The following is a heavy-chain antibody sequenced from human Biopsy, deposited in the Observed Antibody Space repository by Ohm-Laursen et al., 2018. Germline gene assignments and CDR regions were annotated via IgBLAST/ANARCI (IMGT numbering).Heavy chain of an antibody. J-gene: IGHJ4*02. CDR3: ARVGSGWAPFDK. CDR1: GYSISSDYR. V-gene: IGHV4-38-2*02. D-gene: IGHD6-19*01. Sequence: GTLSLTCPVSGYSISSDYRWGWIRQAPGKTLEWLGNIFKDGNTHYNPSLRSRLIISIDTSKNQFSLMMTSVSGADTAVYFCARVGSGWAPFDKWGPGTPVTVSS. CDR2: IFKDGNT.